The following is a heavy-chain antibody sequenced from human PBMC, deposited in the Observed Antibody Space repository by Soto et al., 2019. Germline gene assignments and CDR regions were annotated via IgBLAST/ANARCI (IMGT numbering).Heavy chain of an antibody. D-gene: IGHD1-26*01. J-gene: IGHJ4*02. CDR1: GFTFSSYA. CDR2: ISGSGGST. CDR3: AKSINRLVGATSGSDY. V-gene: IGHV3-23*01. Sequence: GGSLRLSCAASGFTFSSYAMSWVRQAPGKGLEWVSAISGSGGSTYYADSVKGRFTISRDNSKNTLYLQMNSLRAEDTAVYYCAKSINRLVGATSGSDYWGQGTLVTVSS.